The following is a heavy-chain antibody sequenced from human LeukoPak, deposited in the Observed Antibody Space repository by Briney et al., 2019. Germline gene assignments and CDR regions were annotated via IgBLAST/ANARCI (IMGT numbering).Heavy chain of an antibody. CDR3: ARSYDSSGYHRLVFDY. J-gene: IGHJ4*02. V-gene: IGHV3-66*01. CDR1: GFSVNNLY. D-gene: IGHD3-22*01. Sequence: GGSLRLSCAASGFSVNNLYMSWVRQAPGKGLEWVSVIYSGDRTYYADSVKGRFTISRDTSKNTLYLQMNSLRAEDTAVYYCARSYDSSGYHRLVFDYWGQGTLVTVSS. CDR2: IYSGDRT.